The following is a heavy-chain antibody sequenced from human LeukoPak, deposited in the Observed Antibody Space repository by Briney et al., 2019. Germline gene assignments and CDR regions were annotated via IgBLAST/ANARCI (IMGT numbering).Heavy chain of an antibody. CDR2: IYYSGST. J-gene: IGHJ6*03. Sequence: SETLSLTCTVSGGSISSSSYYWGWIRQPPGKGLEWIGSIYYSGSTYYNPSLKSRVTISVDTSKNQFSLKLSSVTAADTAVYYCARDGAARPYYYYYYMDVWGKGTTVTVSS. V-gene: IGHV4-39*07. D-gene: IGHD6-6*01. CDR3: ARDGAARPYYYYYYMDV. CDR1: GGSISSSSYY.